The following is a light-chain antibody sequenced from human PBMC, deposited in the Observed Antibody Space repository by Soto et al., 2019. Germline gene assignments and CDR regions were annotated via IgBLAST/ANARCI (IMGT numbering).Light chain of an antibody. CDR3: AAWDDSLNGLYV. J-gene: IGLJ1*01. CDR1: SSNIGSNT. V-gene: IGLV1-44*01. Sequence: QSALTQPPSASGTPGQRVTISCSGSSSNIGSNTVNWYQQLPGTAPKLLIYGNNQRPSGVPDRFSGSKSGTSASLAISGLQSEDEADYYCAAWDDSLNGLYVFGTGNKVTVL. CDR2: GNN.